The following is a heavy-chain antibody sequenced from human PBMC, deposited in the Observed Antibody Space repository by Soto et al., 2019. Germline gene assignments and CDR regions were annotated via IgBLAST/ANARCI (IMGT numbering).Heavy chain of an antibody. J-gene: IGHJ4*02. D-gene: IGHD2-15*01. CDR1: GFTFSSYA. V-gene: IGHV3-23*01. CDR2: ISGSGGST. Sequence: EVQLLESGGGLVQPGGSLRLSCAASGFTFSSYAMSWVRQAPGKGLEWVSAISGSGGSTYYADSVKGRFTISRDNSKKTLYPQMNSLRAEDTAVYYCAKGQGHCSGGSCYHAPGYYFDYWGQGTLVTVSS. CDR3: AKGQGHCSGGSCYHAPGYYFDY.